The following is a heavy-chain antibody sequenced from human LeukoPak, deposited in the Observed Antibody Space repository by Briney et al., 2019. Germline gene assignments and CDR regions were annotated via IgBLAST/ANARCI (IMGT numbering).Heavy chain of an antibody. CDR1: GGSFSGYY. D-gene: IGHD3-22*01. Sequence: SETLSLTCAVYGGSFSGYYWSWIRQPPGKGLEWIGEINHSGSTNYNPSLKSRVTISVDTSKNQFSLKLSSVTAADTAVYYCASHPDYYDSSGYFSSGMDVWGQGTTVTVSS. J-gene: IGHJ6*02. CDR3: ASHPDYYDSSGYFSSGMDV. V-gene: IGHV4-34*01. CDR2: INHSGST.